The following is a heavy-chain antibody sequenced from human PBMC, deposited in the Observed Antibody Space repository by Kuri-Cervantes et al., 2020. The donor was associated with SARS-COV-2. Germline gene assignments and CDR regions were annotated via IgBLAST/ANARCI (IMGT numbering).Heavy chain of an antibody. CDR3: ARVDVVVPAAVPQFDY. Sequence: GESLKISCAASGFPFSSFAMNWVRQAPGKGLEWVSSISSSSTYVYYADSVRGRFTISRDNAKNSVYLQMNSLRAEDTAVYYCARVDVVVPAAVPQFDYWGQGTLVTVSS. V-gene: IGHV3-21*01. CDR2: ISSSSTYV. D-gene: IGHD2-2*01. CDR1: GFPFSSFA. J-gene: IGHJ4*02.